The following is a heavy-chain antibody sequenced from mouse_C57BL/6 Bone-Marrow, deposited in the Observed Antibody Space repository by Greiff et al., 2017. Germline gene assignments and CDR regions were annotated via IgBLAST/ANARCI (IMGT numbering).Heavy chain of an antibody. V-gene: IGHV1-82*01. J-gene: IGHJ4*01. CDR3: ARIEGQVRVRWAMDY. Sequence: VKLQESGPELVKPGASVKISCKASGYAFSSSWMNWVKQRPGKGLEWIGRIYPGDGDTNYNGKFKGKATLTADKSSSTAYMQLSSLTSEDSAVYVCARIEGQVRVRWAMDYWGQGT. CDR2: IYPGDGDT. CDR1: GYAFSSSW. D-gene: IGHD3-2*02.